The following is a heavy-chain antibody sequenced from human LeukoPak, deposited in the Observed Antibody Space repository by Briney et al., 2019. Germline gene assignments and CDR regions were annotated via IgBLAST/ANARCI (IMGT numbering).Heavy chain of an antibody. V-gene: IGHV4-30-4*01. CDR1: GGSISSGDYY. CDR2: IYYSGST. D-gene: IGHD2-15*01. Sequence: SETLSLACTVSGGSISSGDYYWSWIRQPPGKGLEWIGYIYYSGSTYYNPSLKSRVTISVDTSKYQFSLKLSSVTAADTAVYYCAREVVVAAAIDYWGQGTLVTVSS. CDR3: AREVVVAAAIDY. J-gene: IGHJ4*02.